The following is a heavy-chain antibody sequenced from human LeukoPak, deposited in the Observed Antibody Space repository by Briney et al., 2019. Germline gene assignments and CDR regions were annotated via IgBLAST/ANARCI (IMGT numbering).Heavy chain of an antibody. CDR2: ISSSGTTI. CDR1: GFTFSDYY. V-gene: IGHV3-11*01. J-gene: IGHJ6*02. Sequence: GGSLRLSCAAFGFTFSDYYMTWIRQAPGKGLEWISYISSSGTTIYHADSVKGRFTISRDNAQNSLYLQMNSLRADDSAVYYCARDSRYYGMDVWGQGTTVTVSS. CDR3: ARDSRYYGMDV.